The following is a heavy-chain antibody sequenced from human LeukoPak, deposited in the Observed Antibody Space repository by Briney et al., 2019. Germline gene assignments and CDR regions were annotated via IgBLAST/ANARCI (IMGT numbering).Heavy chain of an antibody. D-gene: IGHD1-20*01. CDR3: ARDYNWNLDY. CDR2: IYYSGST. Sequence: SETLSLTCTVSGGSISSSSYYWGWIRQPPGKGLEWIGSIYYSGSTYYNPSLKSRVTISVDTSKNQFSLKLSSVTAADTAVYYCARDYNWNLDYWGQGTLVTVSS. CDR1: GGSISSSSYY. J-gene: IGHJ4*02. V-gene: IGHV4-39*07.